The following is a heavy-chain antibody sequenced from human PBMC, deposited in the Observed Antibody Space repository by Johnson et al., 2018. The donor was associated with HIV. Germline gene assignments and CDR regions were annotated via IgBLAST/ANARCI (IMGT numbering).Heavy chain of an antibody. CDR1: GFTFDDYA. J-gene: IGHJ3*02. Sequence: VQLVESGGGLVQPGRSLRLSCAASGFTFDDYAMHWVRQATGKGLEWVSAIGTAGDTYYPGSVRGRFTISRDNSKNTLYLQMNSLRAEDTAVYYCASGRVGGNDAFDIWGQGTMVTVSS. D-gene: IGHD2-15*01. V-gene: IGHV3-13*01. CDR3: ASGRVGGNDAFDI. CDR2: IGTAGDT.